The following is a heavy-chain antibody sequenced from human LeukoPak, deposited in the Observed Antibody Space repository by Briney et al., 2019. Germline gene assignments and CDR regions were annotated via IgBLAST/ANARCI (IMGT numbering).Heavy chain of an antibody. Sequence: GESLKISCAASGFSVSNNYMSWVRQAPGKGLECVSVIYSGGSIYYADSVKGRFTISRDNSKNTLYLQMNSLRVEDSAVYYCARDLASLSGGDYGGSWGQGTLVTVSS. CDR2: IYSGGSI. D-gene: IGHD2-21*02. CDR3: ARDLASLSGGDYGGS. V-gene: IGHV3-53*01. CDR1: GFSVSNNY. J-gene: IGHJ5*02.